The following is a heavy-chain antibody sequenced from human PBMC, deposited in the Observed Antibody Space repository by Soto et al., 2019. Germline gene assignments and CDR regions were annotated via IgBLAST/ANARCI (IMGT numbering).Heavy chain of an antibody. Sequence: ASVKVSCKASGYTFTNYGISWIRQAPGQGLEWMGWLSVLNPNTHYAQKFQGRVTMTRDTSTTTAYLELRSLRSDDPAIYYCARERGKLDEAYSYDRSGGCDSWGQETLVTVAS. D-gene: IGHD3-22*01. CDR2: LSVLNPNT. CDR1: GYTFTNYG. CDR3: ARERGKLDEAYSYDRSGGCDS. V-gene: IGHV1-18*01. J-gene: IGHJ4*02.